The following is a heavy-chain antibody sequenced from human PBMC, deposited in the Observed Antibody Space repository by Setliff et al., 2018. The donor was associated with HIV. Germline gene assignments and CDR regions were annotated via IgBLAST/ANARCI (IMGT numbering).Heavy chain of an antibody. D-gene: IGHD3-16*02. J-gene: IGHJ4*02. CDR2: ITGFGGRT. V-gene: IGHV3-23*01. CDR1: GFTFINFG. CDR3: ARELYREWDY. Sequence: GGSLRLSCAASGFTFINFGLSWVRQAPGKGLEWVSTITGFGGRTYYADSVKGRFTISKDTSNNTLYLQMNSLRADDTALYYCARELYREWDYWGQGTLVTVSS.